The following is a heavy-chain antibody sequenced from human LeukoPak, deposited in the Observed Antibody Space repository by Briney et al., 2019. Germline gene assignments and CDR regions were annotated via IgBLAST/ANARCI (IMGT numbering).Heavy chain of an antibody. J-gene: IGHJ5*01. CDR3: ARAGTYCGYKVFDS. V-gene: IGHV3-11*01. D-gene: IGHD5-12*01. CDR2: ISADGHTK. Sequence: GGSLRLSCVASRFVFTNYYMSWVRQTPGKGLDWIATISADGHTKYYADSAEGRFTISRDNAKDSFYLQMNSLRADDAAVYFCARAGTYCGYKVFDSWGHGTLVTVSS. CDR1: RFVFTNYY.